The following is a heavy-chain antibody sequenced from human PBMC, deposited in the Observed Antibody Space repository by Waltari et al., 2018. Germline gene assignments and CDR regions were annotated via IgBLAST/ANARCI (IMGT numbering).Heavy chain of an antibody. Sequence: EVQLVESGGGLVQPGGSVRLSCGASGLGFGRYGMSWVRQDPGKGLEWVANIKQDGGEKDYVDSVKGRFIISRDNAQESLYLEMSNLRAEDTAVYYCARVAPYDILPPGRYFDYWGQGTLGTVSS. CDR2: IKQDGGEK. J-gene: IGHJ4*02. D-gene: IGHD3-9*01. CDR1: GLGFGRYG. V-gene: IGHV3-7*01. CDR3: ARVAPYDILPPGRYFDY.